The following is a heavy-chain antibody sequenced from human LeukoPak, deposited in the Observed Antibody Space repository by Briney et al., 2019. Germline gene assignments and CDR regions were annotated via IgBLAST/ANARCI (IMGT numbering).Heavy chain of an antibody. J-gene: IGHJ6*03. V-gene: IGHV3-23*01. D-gene: IGHD3-10*01. CDR2: ISGSGSST. CDR3: AKTYGGYYYYMDV. Sequence: GGSLRLSCAASAFTFSNYAMCWVRQAPGKGLEWVSDISGSGSSTYYADSVKGRFTISRDNSKNTLYLQMNSLRVEDTAVYYCAKTYGGYYYYMDVWGKGTTVTVSS. CDR1: AFTFSNYA.